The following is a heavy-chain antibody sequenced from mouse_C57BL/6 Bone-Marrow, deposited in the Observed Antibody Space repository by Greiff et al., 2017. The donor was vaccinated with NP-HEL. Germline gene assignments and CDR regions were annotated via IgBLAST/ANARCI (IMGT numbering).Heavy chain of an antibody. D-gene: IGHD1-1*01. Sequence: QVQLQQPGAELVQPGASVKLSCKASGYTFTSYLMHWVNQRPGRGLEWIGRIDPNSGGTTYNEKFKSKATLTVDKPSSTAYMQLNRLTSEDSAGYYCARYYYGSSSFDCWGQGTTLTDSS. CDR1: GYTFTSYL. V-gene: IGHV1-72*01. CDR3: ARYYYGSSSFDC. J-gene: IGHJ2*01. CDR2: IDPNSGGT.